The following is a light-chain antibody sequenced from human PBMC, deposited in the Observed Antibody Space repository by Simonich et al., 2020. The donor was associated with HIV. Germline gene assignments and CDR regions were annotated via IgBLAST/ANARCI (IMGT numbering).Light chain of an antibody. CDR1: SSDIGGYYY. J-gene: IGLJ3*02. V-gene: IGLV2-11*01. CDR3: CSYAGSYTWV. CDR2: DVT. Sequence: QSALTQPRSVSGSPGQSVTISCHGTSSDIGGYYYVSWYQQHPGKAPKLRIYDVTKRPSGVPDRFSGSKSGKTASLTISGLQAEDEADYYCCSYAGSYTWVFGGGTKLTVL.